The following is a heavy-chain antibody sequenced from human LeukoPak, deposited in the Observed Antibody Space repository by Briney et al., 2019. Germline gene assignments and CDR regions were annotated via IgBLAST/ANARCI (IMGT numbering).Heavy chain of an antibody. CDR2: IYYSGST. CDR3: ARILDRYSYGFDY. Sequence: SETLSLTCTVSGGSISSYYWSWIRQPPGKGLEWIGYIYYSGSTNYNPSLKSRVTISVHSSKNQFSLKLSSVTAADTAVYYCARILDRYSYGFDYWGQGTLVTVSS. J-gene: IGHJ4*02. V-gene: IGHV4-59*08. CDR1: GGSISSYY. D-gene: IGHD5-18*01.